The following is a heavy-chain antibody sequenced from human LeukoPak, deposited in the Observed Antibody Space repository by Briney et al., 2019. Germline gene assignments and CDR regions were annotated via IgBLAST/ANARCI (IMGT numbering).Heavy chain of an antibody. CDR2: MNPNSGNT. V-gene: IGHV1-8*03. J-gene: IGHJ6*03. CDR1: GYTFTSYD. Sequence: ASVKVSCKASGYTFTSYDINWVRQATGQGLEWMGWMNPNSGNTGYAQKFQGRVTITRNTSISTAYMELSSLRSEDTAVYYCARQTSYYYGSGSYFYLVGMDYYYYMDVWGKGTTVTVSS. CDR3: ARQTSYYYGSGSYFYLVGMDYYYYMDV. D-gene: IGHD3-10*01.